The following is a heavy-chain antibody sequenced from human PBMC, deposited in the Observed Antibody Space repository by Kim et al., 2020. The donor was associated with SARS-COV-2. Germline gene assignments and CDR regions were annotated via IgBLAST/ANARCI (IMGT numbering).Heavy chain of an antibody. D-gene: IGHD6-25*01. J-gene: IGHJ1*01. V-gene: IGHV1-18*01. CDR3: AREGVHPPQPFSPSSPVRIPRRIRAAWPLAASHRTSFQ. CDR2: ISAYNGNT. Sequence: QAPGQGLEWMGWISAYNGNTNYAQKLQGRVTMTTDTSTSTAYMELRSLRSDDTAVYYCAREGVHPPQPFSPSSPVRIPRRIRAAWPLAASHRTSFQ.